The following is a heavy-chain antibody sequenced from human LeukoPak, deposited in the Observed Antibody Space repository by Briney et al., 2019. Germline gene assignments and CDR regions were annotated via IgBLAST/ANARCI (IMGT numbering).Heavy chain of an antibody. CDR3: AGEIPVMGATGSDWFDP. V-gene: IGHV1-18*01. D-gene: IGHD1-26*01. J-gene: IGHJ5*02. CDR2: ISANNGDT. CDR1: GYTFTSYA. Sequence: GASVKVSCKASGYTFTSYATNWVRQAPGQGLEWMGWISANNGDTNYAQKFQGRVTMTTDTSTRTAYMELRSLRSDDTAVYYCAGEIPVMGATGSDWFDPWGQGTLVTVSS.